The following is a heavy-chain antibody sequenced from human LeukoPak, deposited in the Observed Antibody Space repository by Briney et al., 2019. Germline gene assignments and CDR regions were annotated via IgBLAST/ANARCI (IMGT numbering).Heavy chain of an antibody. CDR1: GFTFSSYW. CDR3: YGANAEH. CDR2: TNTDGSST. D-gene: IGHD4-23*01. V-gene: IGHV3-74*03. Sequence: SEGSLRLSCAASGFTFSSYWMHWVRQAPGKGLVWVSGTNTDGSSTMYADSVKGRFTIARDNAKNTLYLQMNSLRAEDTAVYYCYGANAEHWGQGTLVTVSS. J-gene: IGHJ1*01.